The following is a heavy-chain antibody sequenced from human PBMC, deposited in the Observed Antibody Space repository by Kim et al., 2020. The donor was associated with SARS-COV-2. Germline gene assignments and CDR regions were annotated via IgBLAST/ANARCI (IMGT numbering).Heavy chain of an antibody. V-gene: IGHV3-9*01. Sequence: GGSLSLSCAASGFTFDDSAMHWVRQAPGKGLEWVSGISWNSGSIGSADSVKGRFTISRDNAKHSLYLHMNSLRAEDTALNYCAKDRDNGHDFRVRDFDY. CDR1: GFTFDDSA. CDR2: ISWNSGSI. CDR3: AKDRDNGHDFRVRDFDY. J-gene: IGHJ4*01. D-gene: IGHD5-12*01.